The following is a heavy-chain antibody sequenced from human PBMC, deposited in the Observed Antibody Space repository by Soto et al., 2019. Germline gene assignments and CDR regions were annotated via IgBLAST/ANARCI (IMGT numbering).Heavy chain of an antibody. D-gene: IGHD3-10*01. Sequence: EVQLVESGGALIQPGGSLRISCAASGFTFSAYWMFWVRQAPGKGLVWLSRINSDGNITDYADSVRGRFTISRDNAEKTLYLQLNSLRADDTAVYYCAREYYGSGIWGQGTLVTVSS. V-gene: IGHV3-74*01. CDR1: GFTFSAYW. CDR3: AREYYGSGI. CDR2: INSDGNIT. J-gene: IGHJ4*02.